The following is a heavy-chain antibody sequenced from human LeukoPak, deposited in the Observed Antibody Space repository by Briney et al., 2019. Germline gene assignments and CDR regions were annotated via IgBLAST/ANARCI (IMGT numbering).Heavy chain of an antibody. Sequence: GGSLRPSCAASGFTFSSYSMNWVRQAPGKGLEWVSYISSSSSTIYYADSVKGRFTISRDNAKNSLYLQMNSLRDEDTAVYYCASTGYYDSSGYYQELYYFDYWGQGTLVTVSS. V-gene: IGHV3-48*02. J-gene: IGHJ4*02. CDR3: ASTGYYDSSGYYQELYYFDY. CDR2: ISSSSSTI. D-gene: IGHD3-22*01. CDR1: GFTFSSYS.